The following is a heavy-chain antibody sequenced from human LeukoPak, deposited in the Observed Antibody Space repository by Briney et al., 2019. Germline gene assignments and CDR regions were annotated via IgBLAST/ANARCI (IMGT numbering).Heavy chain of an antibody. J-gene: IGHJ6*04. Sequence: GGSLRLSCAASGFTFSRYSMNWVRQAPGKGLEWVSSITTSSSYIYYADSVKGRFTISRDNAKNSLYLQMDSLRAEDTAVYYCAELGITMIGGVWGKGTTVTISS. CDR1: GFTFSRYS. CDR3: AELGITMIGGV. D-gene: IGHD3-10*02. CDR2: ITTSSSYI. V-gene: IGHV3-21*01.